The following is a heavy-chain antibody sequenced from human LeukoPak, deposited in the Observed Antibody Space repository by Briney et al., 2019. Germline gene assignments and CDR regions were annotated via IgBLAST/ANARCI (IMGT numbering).Heavy chain of an antibody. CDR3: ARIGPYYYYYMDV. V-gene: IGHV4-38-2*02. Sequence: SETLSLTCTVSGYSISSGYYWGWIRQPPGKGLEWIGTIYHSGSTYYNPSLKSRVTISVDTSKNQFSLKLTSVTAADTAVYYCARIGPYYYYYMDVWGEGTTVTVSS. CDR2: IYHSGST. D-gene: IGHD2-21*01. CDR1: GYSISSGYY. J-gene: IGHJ6*03.